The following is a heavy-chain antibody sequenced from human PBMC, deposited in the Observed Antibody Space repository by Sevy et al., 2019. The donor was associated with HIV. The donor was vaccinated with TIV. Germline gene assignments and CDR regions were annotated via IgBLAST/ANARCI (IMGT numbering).Heavy chain of an antibody. J-gene: IGHJ5*02. D-gene: IGHD3-3*01. CDR2: IYYSGST. CDR3: AREKPAGITIFGVVIKGGFDP. CDR1: GGSISSGGYH. V-gene: IGHV4-31*03. Sequence: SETLSLTCTVSGGSISSGGYHWSWIRQHPGKGLEWIGYIYYSGSTYYNPSLKSRVTISVDTSKNQFSLKLSSVTAADTAVYYCAREKPAGITIFGVVIKGGFDPWGQGTLVTVSS.